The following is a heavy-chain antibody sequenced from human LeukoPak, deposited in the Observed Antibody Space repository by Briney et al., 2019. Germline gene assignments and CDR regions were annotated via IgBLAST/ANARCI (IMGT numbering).Heavy chain of an antibody. CDR1: RYTFTGYY. CDR3: ARARAVIVPAASPWDY. CDR2: INPNSGGT. J-gene: IGHJ4*02. V-gene: IGHV1-2*02. Sequence: ASVKVSCKASRYTFTGYYMHWVRQAPGQGLEWMGWINPNSGGTNYAQKLQGRVTMTTDTSTSTAYMELRSLRSDDTAVYYCARARAVIVPAASPWDYWGQGTLVTVSS. D-gene: IGHD2-2*01.